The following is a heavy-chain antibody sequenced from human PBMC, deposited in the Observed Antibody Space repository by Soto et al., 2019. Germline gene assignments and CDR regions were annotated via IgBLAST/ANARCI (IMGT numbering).Heavy chain of an antibody. CDR3: ASLAAAVFRVDY. Sequence: PSETLSLTCTVSGGSISSYYWGWIRQPPGKGLEWIGSIYYSGSTYYNPSLKSRVTISVDTSKNQFSLKLSSVTAADTAVYYCASLAAAVFRVDYWGQGTLVTVSS. CDR1: GGSISSYY. J-gene: IGHJ4*02. CDR2: IYYSGST. D-gene: IGHD6-13*01. V-gene: IGHV4-39*01.